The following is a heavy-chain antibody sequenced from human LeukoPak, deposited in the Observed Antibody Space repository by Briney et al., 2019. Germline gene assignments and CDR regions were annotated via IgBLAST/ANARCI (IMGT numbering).Heavy chain of an antibody. V-gene: IGHV1-69*04. D-gene: IGHD2-15*01. CDR2: IIPILGIA. J-gene: IGHJ3*02. Sequence: SVKVSCKASGGTFSSYAISWVRQAPGQGLEWMGRIIPILGIANYAQKFQGRVTITADKSTSTAYMELSSLRSEDTAVYYCARREYCSGGSCYPNAFDIWGPGTMVTVSS. CDR1: GGTFSSYA. CDR3: ARREYCSGGSCYPNAFDI.